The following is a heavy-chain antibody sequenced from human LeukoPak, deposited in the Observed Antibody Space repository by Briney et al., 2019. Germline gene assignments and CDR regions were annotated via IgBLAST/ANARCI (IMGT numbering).Heavy chain of an antibody. J-gene: IGHJ6*04. D-gene: IGHD2-15*01. CDR1: GGSFSGYY. CDR3: ARDPLYCSGGSCYSGDYYYYYGMDV. Sequence: SETLSLTCAVYGGSFSGYYWSWIRQPPEKGLEWIGEINHSGSTNYNPSLKSRVTISVDTSKNQFSLKLSSVTAADTAVYYCARDPLYCSGGSCYSGDYYYYYGMDVRGKGTTVTVSS. V-gene: IGHV4-34*01. CDR2: INHSGST.